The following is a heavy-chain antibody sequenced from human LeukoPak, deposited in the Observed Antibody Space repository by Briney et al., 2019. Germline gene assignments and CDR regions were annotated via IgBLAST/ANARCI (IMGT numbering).Heavy chain of an antibody. CDR3: ARDRDYYGSGSYYPAYFDY. J-gene: IGHJ4*02. CDR2: IYYSGST. V-gene: IGHV4-59*01. D-gene: IGHD3-10*01. Sequence: SETLSLTCIVSSGSISSYYWSWIRQPPGKGLEWIGYIYYSGSTNYNPSLKSRVTMSVDTSKNQFSLKLSFVTAADTAVYYCARDRDYYGSGSYYPAYFDYWGQGTLVTVSS. CDR1: SGSISSYY.